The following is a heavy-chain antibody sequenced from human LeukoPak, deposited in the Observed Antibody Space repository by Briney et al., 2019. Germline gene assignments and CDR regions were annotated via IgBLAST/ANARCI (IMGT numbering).Heavy chain of an antibody. D-gene: IGHD6-13*01. CDR1: GFTFSSYS. V-gene: IGHV3-48*04. J-gene: IGHJ4*02. CDR2: ISSSSSTI. Sequence: PGGSLRLSCAASGFTFSSYSMNWVRQAPGKGLEWVSYISSSSSTIYYADSVKDRFTISRDNAKNSLYLQMNSLRAEDTAVYYCARGGSSCPGDYWGQGTLVTVSS. CDR3: ARGGSSCPGDY.